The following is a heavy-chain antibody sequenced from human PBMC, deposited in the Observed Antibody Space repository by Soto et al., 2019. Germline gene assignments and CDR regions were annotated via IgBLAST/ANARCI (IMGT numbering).Heavy chain of an antibody. CDR2: IYYSGST. CDR1: GGSISSYY. CDR3: ARDRDGGFDY. J-gene: IGHJ4*02. V-gene: IGHV4-59*01. D-gene: IGHD3-10*01. Sequence: SETLSLTCTVSGGSISSYYWSWIRQPPGKGLEWIGYIYYSGSTNYNPSLKSRVTISVDTSKNQFSLKLSSVTAADTAVYYCARDRDGGFDYWGQGTLVTVSS.